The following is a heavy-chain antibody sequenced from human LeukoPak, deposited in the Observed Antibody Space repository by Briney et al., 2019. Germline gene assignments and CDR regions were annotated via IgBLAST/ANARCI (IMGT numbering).Heavy chain of an antibody. CDR2: INHSGST. CDR1: GGSISSSSYY. J-gene: IGHJ4*02. D-gene: IGHD3-10*01. CDR3: ASVSALSGSYSPVAY. Sequence: PSETLSLTRTVSGGSISSSSYYWSWIRQPPGKGLEWIGEINHSGSTNYNPSLKSRVTISVDTSKNQFSLKLSSVTAADTAVYYCASVSALSGSYSPVAYWGQGTLVTVSS. V-gene: IGHV4-39*07.